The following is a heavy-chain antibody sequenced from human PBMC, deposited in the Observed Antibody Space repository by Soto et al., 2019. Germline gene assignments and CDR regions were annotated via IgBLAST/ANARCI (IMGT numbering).Heavy chain of an antibody. CDR1: GYTFTSYY. CDR3: ASSLSPKPTSTGGFDY. J-gene: IGHJ4*02. CDR2: INPSGGST. D-gene: IGHD3-10*01. V-gene: IGHV1-46*01. Sequence: QVQLVQSGAEVKKPGTSVKVSCKASGYTFTSYYMHWVRQAPGQGLDWMGIINPSGGSTTYAQKFQGRVTMTRDTSTSTVYMELSSLTSEDTAVYYCASSLSPKPTSTGGFDYWGQGTLVIVSS.